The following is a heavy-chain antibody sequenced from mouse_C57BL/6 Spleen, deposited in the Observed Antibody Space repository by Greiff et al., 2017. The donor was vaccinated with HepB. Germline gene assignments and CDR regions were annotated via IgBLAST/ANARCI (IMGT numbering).Heavy chain of an antibody. CDR3: ARSFYYYGSSYPYWYFDV. V-gene: IGHV14-3*01. CDR1: GFNIKNTY. Sequence: VQLQQSVAELVRPGASVKLSCTASGFNIKNTYMHWVKQRPEQGLEWIGRIDPANGNTKYAPKFQGKATITADTSSNTAYLQLSSLTSEDTAIYYCARSFYYYGSSYPYWYFDVWGTGTTVTVSS. J-gene: IGHJ1*03. D-gene: IGHD1-1*01. CDR2: IDPANGNT.